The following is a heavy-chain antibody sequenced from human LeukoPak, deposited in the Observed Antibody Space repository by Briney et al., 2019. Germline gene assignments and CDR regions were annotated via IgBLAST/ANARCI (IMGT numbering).Heavy chain of an antibody. CDR2: ISGSGGST. V-gene: IGHV3-23*01. D-gene: IGHD6-19*01. CDR1: GFTFSSYA. Sequence: GGSLRLSCAASGFTFSSYAMSWVRQAPGKGLEWVSAISGSGGSTYYADSVKGRFTISRDNSKNTLYLQMNSLRAEDTAVYYCAKNRVSSDHPLLVLDYWGQGTLVTVSS. CDR3: AKNRVSSDHPLLVLDY. J-gene: IGHJ4*02.